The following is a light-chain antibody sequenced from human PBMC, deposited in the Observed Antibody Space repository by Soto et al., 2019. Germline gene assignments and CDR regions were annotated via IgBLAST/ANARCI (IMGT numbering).Light chain of an antibody. Sequence: IQLTQSPSTLSASVGDRVTITCRASQSINGWLAWYQQKPGQAPNLLIYKASTLESGVPSRFSGSGSGTEFTLTASSLQPDDFATYYCQQYNSYSWTFGQGTKVDIK. CDR3: QQYNSYSWT. V-gene: IGKV1-5*03. CDR2: KAS. J-gene: IGKJ1*01. CDR1: QSINGW.